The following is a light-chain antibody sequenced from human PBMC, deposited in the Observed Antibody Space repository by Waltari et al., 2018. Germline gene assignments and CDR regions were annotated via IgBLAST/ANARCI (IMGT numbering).Light chain of an antibody. Sequence: EIVLTQSPGTLSLSTGERATLSCRANKRVSRTLAWYQKKPGQAPRLLIDDASSRATGIPDRFSGSGSGTDFSLTISRLEPEDFAVYYCQKYGTLPATFGQGTKVEIK. CDR3: QKYGTLPAT. J-gene: IGKJ1*01. CDR2: DAS. CDR1: KRVSRT. V-gene: IGKV3-20*01.